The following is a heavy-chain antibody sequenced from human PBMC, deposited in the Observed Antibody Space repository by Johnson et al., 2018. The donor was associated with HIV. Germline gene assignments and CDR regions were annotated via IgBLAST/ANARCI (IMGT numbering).Heavy chain of an antibody. J-gene: IGHJ3*01. CDR3: ARESTAWGGEYVGYGLDV. CDR2: ISTSGSIK. Sequence: QLQLVESGGGLVKPGGSLRLSCSASAFTFKDYYMNWVRQTPGKGLEWVSHISTSGSIKYYADSVKGRFTISRDNAKKSLYLEMKSLRVDDTAVYYCARESTAWGGEYVGYGLDVWGQGTLVAVS. D-gene: IGHD5-18*01. CDR1: AFTFKDYY. V-gene: IGHV3-11*01.